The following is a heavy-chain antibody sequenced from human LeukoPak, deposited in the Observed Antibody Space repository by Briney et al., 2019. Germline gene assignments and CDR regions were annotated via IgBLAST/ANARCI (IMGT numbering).Heavy chain of an antibody. CDR3: ARDREWLSQNYYMDV. CDR1: GFTFSSYG. CDR2: ISYDGSNK. D-gene: IGHD3-3*01. V-gene: IGHV3-30*19. J-gene: IGHJ6*03. Sequence: GGSLRLSRAASGFTFSSYGMHWVRRAPGKGLEWVAFISYDGSNKYYADSVKGRFTISRDNSKNTLYLQMNSLRAEDTAVYYCARDREWLSQNYYMDVWGKGTTVTVSS.